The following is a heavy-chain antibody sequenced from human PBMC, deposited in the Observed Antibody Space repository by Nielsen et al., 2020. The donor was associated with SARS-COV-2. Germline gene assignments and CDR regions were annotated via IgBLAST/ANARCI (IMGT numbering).Heavy chain of an antibody. CDR2: ISYDGSNK. CDR3: ARGGSQGVDGMDV. D-gene: IGHD2-15*01. V-gene: IGHV3-30*04. CDR1: GFTFSSYA. J-gene: IGHJ6*02. Sequence: GESLKISCAASGFTFSSYAMHWVRQAPGKGLEWVAVISYDGSNKYYADSVKGRFTISRDNSKNTLYLQMNSLRAEDTAVYYCARGGSQGVDGMDVWGQGTTVTVSS.